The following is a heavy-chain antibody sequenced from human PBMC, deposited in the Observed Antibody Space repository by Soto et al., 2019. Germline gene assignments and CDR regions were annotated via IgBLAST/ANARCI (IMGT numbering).Heavy chain of an antibody. J-gene: IGHJ4*02. Sequence: PSETLSLTCTVSGGSISSGDYYWSWIRQPPGKGLEWTGYIYYSGSTYYNPSLKNRITISVDTPKNQLSLKLSSVTAADTAVYYCARAFDDSSGYYGGLGYWGQGTLVTVSS. CDR2: IYYSGST. CDR1: GGSISSGDYY. D-gene: IGHD3-22*01. CDR3: ARAFDDSSGYYGGLGY. V-gene: IGHV4-30-4*01.